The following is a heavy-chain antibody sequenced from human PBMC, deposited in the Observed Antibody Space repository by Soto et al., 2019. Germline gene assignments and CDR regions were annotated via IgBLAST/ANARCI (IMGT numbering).Heavy chain of an antibody. J-gene: IGHJ4*02. V-gene: IGHV1-2*04. Sequence: QVQLVQSGAEVKKPGASVKVSCKASGYTFTGYYMHWVRQAPGQGLEWMGWINPNSGGTNYAQKFQGWVTMTRDTSISTACMELSRLSSDDTAVYYCASGGTSSWTGQQVDYFDYWGQGTLVTVSS. CDR2: INPNSGGT. CDR1: GYTFTGYY. D-gene: IGHD6-13*01. CDR3: ASGGTSSWTGQQVDYFDY.